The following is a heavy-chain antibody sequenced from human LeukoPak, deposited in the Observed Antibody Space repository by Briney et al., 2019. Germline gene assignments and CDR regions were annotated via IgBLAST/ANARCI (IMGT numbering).Heavy chain of an antibody. V-gene: IGHV1-8*03. D-gene: IGHD2-21*01. CDR1: GYTFTSYD. J-gene: IGHJ4*02. Sequence: ASVKVSCKASGYTFTSYDINWVRQATGQGLEWMGWMNPNSGNTGYAQKFQGRVTITRNTSISTAYMELSSLRYEDTAVYYCARGRRNVVVIATVLYYFDYWGQGTLVTVSS. CDR2: MNPNSGNT. CDR3: ARGRRNVVVIATVLYYFDY.